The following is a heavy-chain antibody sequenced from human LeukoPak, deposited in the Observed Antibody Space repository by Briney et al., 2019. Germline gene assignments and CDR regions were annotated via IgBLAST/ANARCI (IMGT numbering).Heavy chain of an antibody. CDR2: MNPNSGNT. D-gene: IGHD1-26*01. CDR3: ARGWEVDRDGAFDV. Sequence: ASVKVSCKASGYTFTSLDINWVRQAPGQGLEWMGWMNPNSGNTGYAQKFQGRVTMTRDTSLDTAYMELSSLMSEDTAMYYCARGWEVDRDGAFDVWGQGSMVTVSP. J-gene: IGHJ3*01. CDR1: GYTFTSLD. V-gene: IGHV1-8*01.